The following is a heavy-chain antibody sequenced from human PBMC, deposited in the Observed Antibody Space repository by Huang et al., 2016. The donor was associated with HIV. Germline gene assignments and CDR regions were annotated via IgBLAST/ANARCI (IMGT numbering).Heavy chain of an antibody. Sequence: QVQLQESGPGLVKPSQTLSLTCTVSGGSISSGSYYWSWIRQPAGTGLAWIGHIYTSGSTNYNPSRQGRVTISVDTSKNQFSLKLSSVTAADTAVYYCARESGVGYYDSSGYYQWGQGTLVTVSS. D-gene: IGHD3-22*01. CDR3: ARESGVGYYDSSGYYQ. V-gene: IGHV4-61*09. CDR2: IYTSGST. J-gene: IGHJ4*02. CDR1: GGSISSGSYY.